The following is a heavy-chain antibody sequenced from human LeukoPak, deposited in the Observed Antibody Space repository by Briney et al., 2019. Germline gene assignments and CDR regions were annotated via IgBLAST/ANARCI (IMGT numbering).Heavy chain of an antibody. Sequence: GSLRPSCAGLGIPFNKALISLVRQAPGKGLGWVGRIKSKTDGGTTDYAAPVKGRFTIPRDDSKNTLYLQMNSLKTEDTAVYYCTTGIAVAGWGQGTLVTVSS. CDR3: TTGIAVAG. CDR2: IKSKTDGGTT. J-gene: IGHJ4*02. D-gene: IGHD6-19*01. CDR1: GIPFNKAL. V-gene: IGHV3-15*01.